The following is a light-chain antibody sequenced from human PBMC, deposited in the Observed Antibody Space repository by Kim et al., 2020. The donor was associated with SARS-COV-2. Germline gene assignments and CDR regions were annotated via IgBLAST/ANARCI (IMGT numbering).Light chain of an antibody. Sequence: SVGDKVTITCRASQSISSYLNWYQQKPGKAPKLLIYAASSLQSGVPSRFSGSGSGTDFTLTISSLQPEDFATYYCQQSYSTPSITFGQGTRLEIK. J-gene: IGKJ5*01. CDR3: QQSYSTPSIT. V-gene: IGKV1-39*01. CDR2: AAS. CDR1: QSISSY.